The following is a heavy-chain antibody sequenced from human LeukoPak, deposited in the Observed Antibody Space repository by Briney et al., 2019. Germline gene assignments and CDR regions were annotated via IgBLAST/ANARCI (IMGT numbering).Heavy chain of an antibody. CDR2: IRDSADST. Sequence: PGGSLRLSSAASGFSFSSYAVSWVRHAPERRVGWVSCIRDSADSTCYEDTVKRRFNISRDNSKNTQYLQMNSLRAEDTAVYYCEKGMYRGFDPWGQGTLVTVSS. CDR3: EKGMYRGFDP. D-gene: IGHD2-2*01. J-gene: IGHJ5*02. CDR1: GFSFSSYA. V-gene: IGHV3-23*01.